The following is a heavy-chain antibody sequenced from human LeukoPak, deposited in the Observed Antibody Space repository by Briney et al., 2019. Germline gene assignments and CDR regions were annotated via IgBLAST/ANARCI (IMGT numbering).Heavy chain of an antibody. J-gene: IGHJ4*02. CDR2: ISGSGGRT. CDR3: AKLPVAGLYFDY. D-gene: IGHD6-19*01. CDR1: GFTFSSYG. Sequence: AGGSLRLSCAASGFTFSSYGMHWVRQAPGKGLEWVSAISGSGGRTYYADSVKGQFTISRDNSKNTLYLQMNSLRAEDTAVYYCAKLPVAGLYFDYWGQGTLVTVSS. V-gene: IGHV3-23*01.